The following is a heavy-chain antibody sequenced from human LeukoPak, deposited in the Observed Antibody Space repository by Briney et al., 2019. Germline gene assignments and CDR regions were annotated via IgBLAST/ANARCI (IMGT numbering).Heavy chain of an antibody. V-gene: IGHV1-2*02. Sequence: ASVKVSCKASGYTFTGYYMHWVRQAPGQGLEWMGWINPNSGGTNYAQKFQGRVTMTRDTSISTAYMELSSLRSEDTAVYYCARDPSDSGWFDPWGQGTLVTVSS. CDR2: INPNSGGT. CDR3: ARDPSDSGWFDP. J-gene: IGHJ5*02. D-gene: IGHD2-15*01. CDR1: GYTFTGYY.